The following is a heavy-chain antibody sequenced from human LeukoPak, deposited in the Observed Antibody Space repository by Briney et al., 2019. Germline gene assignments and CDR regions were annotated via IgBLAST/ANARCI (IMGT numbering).Heavy chain of an antibody. Sequence: VKPSGTPSPTCTVSGGSLSSFYWDWVREPPRKGPGWVWYIYYSGSTNYNPSLKSRVTTSVDTSKNQFSLKLSSVTAADTAVYYCARERLGYYDRSGLDYWGQGTLVTVSS. CDR2: IYYSGST. CDR3: ARERLGYYDRSGLDY. J-gene: IGHJ4*02. D-gene: IGHD3-22*01. CDR1: GGSLSSFY. V-gene: IGHV4-59*01.